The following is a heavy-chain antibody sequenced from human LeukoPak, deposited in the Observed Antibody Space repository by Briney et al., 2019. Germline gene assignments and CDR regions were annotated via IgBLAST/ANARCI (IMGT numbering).Heavy chain of an antibody. Sequence: GSVKVSCKASGYTFTSYGITWVRQAPGQGLEWMGWISSYSGNTNYAQTLQGRVTITTDTSTSTAYMELTSLRSDDTAVYYCSRRGPDGIDYWGQGTLVTVSP. CDR1: GYTFTSYG. CDR2: ISSYSGNT. D-gene: IGHD1-26*01. J-gene: IGHJ4*02. CDR3: SRRGPDGIDY. V-gene: IGHV1-18*01.